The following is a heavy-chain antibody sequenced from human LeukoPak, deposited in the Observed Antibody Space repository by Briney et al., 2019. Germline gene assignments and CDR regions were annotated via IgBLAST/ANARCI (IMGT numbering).Heavy chain of an antibody. D-gene: IGHD4-17*01. CDR3: ARPEPTTVTSGWYFDL. J-gene: IGHJ2*01. CDR1: GGSISSSSYY. Sequence: SETLSLTCTVSGGSISSSSYYWGWIRQPPGKGLEWIGSIYYSGSTYYNPSLKSRVTISVDTSKNQFSLKLSSVTAADTAVYYCARPEPTTVTSGWYFDLWGRGTLVTVSS. V-gene: IGHV4-39*01. CDR2: IYYSGST.